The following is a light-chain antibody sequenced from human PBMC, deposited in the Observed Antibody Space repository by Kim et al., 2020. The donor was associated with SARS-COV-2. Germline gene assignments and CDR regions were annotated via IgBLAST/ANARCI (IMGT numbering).Light chain of an antibody. CDR3: QQYGSSPPYT. Sequence: PGERATLFCRAGERVSSTYLAWYQQKPGQAPRLLISGTSFRATGIPDRFSGSGSGTDFTLTISRLEPEDLAVYYCQQYGSSPPYTFGQGTKVDIK. V-gene: IGKV3-20*01. CDR2: GTS. CDR1: ERVSSTY. J-gene: IGKJ2*01.